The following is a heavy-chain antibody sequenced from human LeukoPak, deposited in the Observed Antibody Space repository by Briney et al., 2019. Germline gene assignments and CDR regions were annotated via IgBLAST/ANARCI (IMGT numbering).Heavy chain of an antibody. Sequence: GGSLRLSCAASGFTFSNYSMNWVRQAPGKGLEWVSSISRSSSYIYYADSVRGRFTISRDNAKNSLYLQMNSLRAEDTAVYYCAREAATWLGPDAFDIWGQGTMVTVSS. J-gene: IGHJ3*02. CDR2: ISRSSSYI. CDR3: AREAATWLGPDAFDI. V-gene: IGHV3-21*01. CDR1: GFTFSNYS. D-gene: IGHD6-25*01.